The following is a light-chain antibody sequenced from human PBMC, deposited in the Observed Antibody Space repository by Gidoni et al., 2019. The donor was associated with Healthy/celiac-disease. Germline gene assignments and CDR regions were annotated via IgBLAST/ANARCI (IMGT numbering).Light chain of an antibody. CDR2: AAS. Sequence: DIQLTQSPSFLSASVGDRVTITCRASQGISSYLAWYQQKPGKAPKLLIYAASTLQSGVPSRFSGSGSGTEFTLRISSLQPEDFATYYWQQRTSYFTCXGXTKVEIK. CDR3: QQRTSYFT. CDR1: QGISSY. J-gene: IGKJ4*01. V-gene: IGKV1-9*01.